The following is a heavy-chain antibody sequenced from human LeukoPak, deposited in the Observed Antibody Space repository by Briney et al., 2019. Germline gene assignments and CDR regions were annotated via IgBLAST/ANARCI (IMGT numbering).Heavy chain of an antibody. Sequence: GGSLRLSCAASGFTFSSYSMNWVRQAPGKGLEWVSSISSSSSYIYYADSVKGRFTISRDNAKNSLYLQMNSLRAEDTAVYYCARDIGDYGLNWFDPWGQGTLVTVSS. CDR1: GFTFSSYS. CDR2: ISSSSSYI. V-gene: IGHV3-21*01. CDR3: ARDIGDYGLNWFDP. J-gene: IGHJ5*02. D-gene: IGHD4-17*01.